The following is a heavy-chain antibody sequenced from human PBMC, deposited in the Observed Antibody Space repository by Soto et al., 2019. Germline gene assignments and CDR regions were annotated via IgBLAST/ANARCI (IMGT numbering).Heavy chain of an antibody. CDR3: ARDGMLVVTEF. J-gene: IGHJ4*02. Sequence: SETLSLTCAINGGSYSAYYWTWIRQPPGKGLEWIGEINQSGTTTYNPSLKSRVTISVDTSKKHFSLILSSVTAADTAAYYCARDGMLVVTEFWGPGTLVTVSS. D-gene: IGHD2-21*02. CDR2: INQSGTT. V-gene: IGHV4-34*01. CDR1: GGSYSAYY.